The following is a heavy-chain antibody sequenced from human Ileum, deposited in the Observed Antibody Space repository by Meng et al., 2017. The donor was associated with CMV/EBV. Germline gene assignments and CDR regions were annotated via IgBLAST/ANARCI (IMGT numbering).Heavy chain of an antibody. CDR1: AHTFSNYY. D-gene: IGHD3-16*01. V-gene: IGHV5-51*01. J-gene: IGHJ6*02. CDR2: IYPDDFDT. Sequence: GESLKISCKGSAHTFSNYYIAWVRQVPGKGLEWMGIIYPDDFDTRYSPSFQGQVTISVDKSISTAYLQWSSLKASDTAIYYCARQGGSNFGMDVWGQGTMVTVS. CDR3: ARQGGSNFGMDV.